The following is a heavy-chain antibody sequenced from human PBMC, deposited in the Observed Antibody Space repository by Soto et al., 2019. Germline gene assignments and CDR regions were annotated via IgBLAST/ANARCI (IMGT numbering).Heavy chain of an antibody. Sequence: QIQLVESGGGVVQPGRSLRLSCTASGFTFNSYGFNWVRQAPGKGLEWVAVIWYDGNTKYYADSVKGRFTISRDNLRSTVYLQMTSLTAEDTAVYYCARPLVAPVAGPYYDGMDVWGQGTTVTVSS. D-gene: IGHD6-19*01. CDR1: GFTFNSYG. CDR2: IWYDGNTK. V-gene: IGHV3-33*01. J-gene: IGHJ6*02. CDR3: ARPLVAPVAGPYYDGMDV.